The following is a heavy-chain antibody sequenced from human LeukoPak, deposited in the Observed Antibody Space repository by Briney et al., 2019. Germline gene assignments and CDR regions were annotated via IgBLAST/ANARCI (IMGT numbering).Heavy chain of an antibody. Sequence: GGSLRLSCAASGFTFSSYAMSWVRQAPGKGLEWVSAISGSGGSTYYADSVKGRFTISRDNSKNTLYLQMNSLRAEDTAVYYCAKGRGSSGWYVLNYYYYGMDVWGRGTTVTVSS. CDR3: AKGRGSSGWYVLNYYYYGMDV. CDR2: ISGSGGST. CDR1: GFTFSSYA. D-gene: IGHD6-19*01. V-gene: IGHV3-23*01. J-gene: IGHJ6*02.